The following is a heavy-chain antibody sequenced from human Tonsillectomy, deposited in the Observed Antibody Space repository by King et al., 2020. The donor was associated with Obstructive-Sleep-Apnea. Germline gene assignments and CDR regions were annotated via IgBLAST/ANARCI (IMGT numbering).Heavy chain of an antibody. CDR2: ILYDGSNK. CDR1: GFTFSSYA. Sequence: VQLVESGGGVVQPGRSLRLSCAASGFTFSSYAMHWVRQAPGKGLEWVAVILYDGSNKYYADSVKGRFTISRDNSKNTLYLQMNSLRAEDTAVYYCARYSYRGDYGDYCYDYWGQGTLVTVSS. D-gene: IGHD4-17*01. V-gene: IGHV3-30-3*01. CDR3: ARYSYRGDYGDYCYDY. J-gene: IGHJ4*02.